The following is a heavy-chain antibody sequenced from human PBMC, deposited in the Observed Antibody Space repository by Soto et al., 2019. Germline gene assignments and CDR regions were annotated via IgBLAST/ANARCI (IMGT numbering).Heavy chain of an antibody. J-gene: IGHJ6*02. CDR2: INTDGLS. V-gene: IGHV4-4*07. CDR3: ARVPVAVAATEDYYGLDG. Sequence: QVQLEESGPGLVRPSETLSLTCSVSGVSITSYYWSWIRQSAGGGMEWMGRINTDGLSTYSPSFKSRLTVSLDTSKNQVSLRLISVTAADTAVYFCARVPVAVAATEDYYGLDGWGQGTTVTVSS. CDR1: GVSITSYY. D-gene: IGHD2-15*01.